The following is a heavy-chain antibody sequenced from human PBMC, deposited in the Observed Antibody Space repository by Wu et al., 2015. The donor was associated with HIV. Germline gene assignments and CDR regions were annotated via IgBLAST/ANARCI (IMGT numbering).Heavy chain of an antibody. J-gene: IGHJ5*02. CDR1: GYTFTSYD. CDR3: AKGPRLNAYSSNWYDT. CDR2: MNPNSGNT. Sequence: QVQLVQSGAEVKKPGASVKVSCKASGYTFTSYDINWVRQATGQGLEWMGWMNPNSGNTGYTQKFQGRVTMTRNTSISTAYMELSSLRSEDTAMYFCAKGPRLNAYSSNWYDTWGQGTLVTVSS. D-gene: IGHD6-13*01. V-gene: IGHV1-8*01.